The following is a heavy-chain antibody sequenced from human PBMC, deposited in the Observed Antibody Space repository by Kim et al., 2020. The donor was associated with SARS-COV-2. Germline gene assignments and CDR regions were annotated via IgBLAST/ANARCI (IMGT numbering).Heavy chain of an antibody. CDR2: IIPIFGTA. J-gene: IGHJ2*01. D-gene: IGHD1-26*01. CDR3: ARDGIRVSMTPGYFDL. V-gene: IGHV1-69*13. CDR1: GGTFSSYA. Sequence: SVKVSCKASGGTFSSYAISWVRQAPGQGLEWMGGIIPIFGTANYAQKFQGRVTITADESTSTAYMELSSLRSEDTAVYYCARDGIRVSMTPGYFDLWGRGTLVTVSS.